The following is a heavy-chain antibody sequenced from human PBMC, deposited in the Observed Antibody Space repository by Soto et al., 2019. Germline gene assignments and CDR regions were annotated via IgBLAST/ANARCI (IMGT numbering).Heavy chain of an antibody. CDR1: GGSFRAYY. D-gene: IGHD6-19*01. CDR3: ARRTVSGWFFDS. Sequence: SETLSLTCAVYGGSFRAYYWSWIRQSPGKGLEWIGEINHSGNTNQNPSLKSRVTISVDTSKNQFSLKLTSVTAADTAVYYCARRTVSGWFFDSWGRGTQVTVS. J-gene: IGHJ4*02. V-gene: IGHV4-34*01. CDR2: INHSGNT.